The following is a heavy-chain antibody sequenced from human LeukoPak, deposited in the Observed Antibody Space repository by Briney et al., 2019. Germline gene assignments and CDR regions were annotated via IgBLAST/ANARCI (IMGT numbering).Heavy chain of an antibody. D-gene: IGHD7-27*01. CDR1: GFSFSSYG. V-gene: IGHV3-30*18. CDR2: ISYDESYK. Sequence: GGSLGLSCAASGFSFSSYGIHWVRQAPGKGLEWVAVISYDESYKYYADSVKGRFTISRDNSKNTLYLQMNSLRAEDTAVYYCAKDGLTGVNYYYGMDVWGKGTTVTVSS. CDR3: AKDGLTGVNYYYGMDV. J-gene: IGHJ6*04.